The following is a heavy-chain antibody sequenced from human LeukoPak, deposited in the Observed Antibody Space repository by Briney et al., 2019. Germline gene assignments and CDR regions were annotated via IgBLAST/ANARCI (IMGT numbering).Heavy chain of an antibody. CDR2: INRSGST. D-gene: IGHD6-19*01. CDR3: ASAAGWRDYYFDY. CDR1: SGSISGYY. Sequence: SETLSLTCAVYSGSISGYYWSWIRQPPGKGLEWIGEINRSGSTNYNPSLKSRVTISVDTSKNQFSLRLSSVTAADTAVYYCASAAGWRDYYFDYWGQGTLVTVSS. V-gene: IGHV4-34*01. J-gene: IGHJ4*02.